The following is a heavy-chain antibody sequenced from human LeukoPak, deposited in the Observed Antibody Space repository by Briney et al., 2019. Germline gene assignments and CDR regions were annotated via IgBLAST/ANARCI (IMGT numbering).Heavy chain of an antibody. Sequence: GGSLRLSCAASGFTFTTYTMNWVRQAPGKGLEWLSSISSGSCTIYYADSVKGRFTISRDNAKNTLYLQMNSLRDEDTAVYYCSRDRYGDYVWDYWGQGTLVAVSS. CDR1: GFTFTTYT. J-gene: IGHJ4*02. D-gene: IGHD4-17*01. V-gene: IGHV3-48*02. CDR2: ISSGSCTI. CDR3: SRDRYGDYVWDY.